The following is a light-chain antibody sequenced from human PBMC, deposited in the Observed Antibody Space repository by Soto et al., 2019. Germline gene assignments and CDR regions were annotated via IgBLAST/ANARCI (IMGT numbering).Light chain of an antibody. CDR1: QSLVTADGHTF. J-gene: IGKJ2*01. CDR3: LQLTHVPYT. Sequence: DAVLTQPPLSSPVSLGQPASISCRSSQSLVTADGHTFLSWLQQRPGQPPRVLIYKVSNRFSGVPDKFSGSGAGTDFTLKISRVEAEDVGIYYCLQLTHVPYTFGQGTKLEIK. V-gene: IGKV2-24*01. CDR2: KVS.